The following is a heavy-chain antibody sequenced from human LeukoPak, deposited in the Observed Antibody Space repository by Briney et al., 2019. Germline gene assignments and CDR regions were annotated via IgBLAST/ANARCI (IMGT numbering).Heavy chain of an antibody. J-gene: IGHJ2*01. D-gene: IGHD4-23*01. Sequence: GGSLRLSCAASGFTFSSYAMHWVRQAPGKGLEWVAVISYDGSNKYYADSVKGRFTISRDNSKNTLYLQMNSLRAEDTAVYYCARANLAVVTRNPSYWYFDLWGRGTLVTASS. V-gene: IGHV3-30*04. CDR2: ISYDGSNK. CDR1: GFTFSSYA. CDR3: ARANLAVVTRNPSYWYFDL.